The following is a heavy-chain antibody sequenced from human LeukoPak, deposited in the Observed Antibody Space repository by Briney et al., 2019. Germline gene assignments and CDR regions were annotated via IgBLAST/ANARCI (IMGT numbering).Heavy chain of an antibody. CDR3: ARGLNYYDRNQGY. Sequence: PSGTLSLTCAVSGGSVSSSNWWSWVRQPPGKGLEWIGEIYHSGSTNYNPSLKSRVTISVDKSKNQFSLKLSSVTAADTAVYYCARGLNYYDRNQGYWGQGTLVTVSS. D-gene: IGHD3-22*01. J-gene: IGHJ4*02. CDR1: GGSVSSSNW. V-gene: IGHV4-4*02. CDR2: IYHSGST.